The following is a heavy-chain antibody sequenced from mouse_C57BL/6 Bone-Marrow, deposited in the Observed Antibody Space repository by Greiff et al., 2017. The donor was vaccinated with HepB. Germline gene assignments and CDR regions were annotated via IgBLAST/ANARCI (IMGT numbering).Heavy chain of an antibody. D-gene: IGHD2-1*01. CDR2: IDPETGGT. V-gene: IGHV1-15*01. J-gene: IGHJ2*01. CDR1: GYTFTDYE. Sequence: QVQLQQSGAELVRPGASVTLSCKASGYTFTDYEMHWVKQTPVHGLEWIGAIDPETGGTAYNQKFKGKAILTADKSSSTAYMELRSLTSEDSAVYYCTSPLLWEGYWGQGTTLTVSS. CDR3: TSPLLWEGY.